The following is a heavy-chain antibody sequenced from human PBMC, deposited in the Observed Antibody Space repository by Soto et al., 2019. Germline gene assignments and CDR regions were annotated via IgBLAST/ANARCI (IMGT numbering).Heavy chain of an antibody. CDR3: ARSSSSYHGSLDV. V-gene: IGHV5-51*01. J-gene: IGHJ6*02. CDR1: GYRFTSYW. CDR2: IFPGDSDT. D-gene: IGHD3-22*01. Sequence: PGESLKISYKGSGYRFTSYWIGWVRQMPGKGLEWMGTIFPGDSDTRYSPPFQGQVTISADKSISTAYLQWSSLKASDTAMYFCARSSSSYHGSLDVWGQGTTVTVSS.